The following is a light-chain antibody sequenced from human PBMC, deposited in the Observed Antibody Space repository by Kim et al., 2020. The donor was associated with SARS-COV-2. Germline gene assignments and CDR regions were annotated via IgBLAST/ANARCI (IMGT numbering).Light chain of an antibody. Sequence: QSVTISCTGTSSDVGGYNYVSWYQQHPGKAPKLMIYEVSKRPSGVPDRFSGSKSGNTASLTVSGLQAEDEADYYCSSYAGSNNNYVFGTGTKVTVL. CDR3: SSYAGSNNNYV. J-gene: IGLJ1*01. V-gene: IGLV2-8*01. CDR1: SSDVGGYNY. CDR2: EVS.